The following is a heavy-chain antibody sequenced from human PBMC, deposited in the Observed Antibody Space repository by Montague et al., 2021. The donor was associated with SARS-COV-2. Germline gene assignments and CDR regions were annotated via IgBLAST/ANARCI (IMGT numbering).Heavy chain of an antibody. V-gene: IGHV3-7*01. CDR1: GFTIRNYW. J-gene: IGHJ4*02. CDR2: IHQDGGAK. CDR3: ARNEL. Sequence: PLRLSCAASGFTIRNYWMSWVRQAPGKGLEWVANIHQDGGAKDYVDSVKGRFTISRDNAKNRLYLEMNSLRVEDSAIYYCARNELWGQGTLVTVSS.